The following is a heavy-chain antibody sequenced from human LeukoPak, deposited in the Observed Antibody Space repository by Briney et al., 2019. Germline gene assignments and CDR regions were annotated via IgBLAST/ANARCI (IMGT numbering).Heavy chain of an antibody. CDR1: GYTFTNYH. J-gene: IGHJ4*02. D-gene: IGHD4-17*01. V-gene: IGHV1-46*01. Sequence: GSVKVSCKASGYTFTNYHMNWVRQAPGQGLEWMGIINPSGGSTTNAQKFQGRVIITRDMSTSTVYMELSSLRSEDTAVYFYARYGHSPFFDYWGQGTLVIVSS. CDR3: ARYGHSPFFDY. CDR2: INPSGGST.